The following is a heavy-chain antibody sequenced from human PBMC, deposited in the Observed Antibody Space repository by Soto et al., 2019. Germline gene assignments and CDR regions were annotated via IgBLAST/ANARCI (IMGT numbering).Heavy chain of an antibody. CDR2: ISSSSSTI. V-gene: IGHV3-48*02. CDR3: ARGWRAIFGVVIIPRGMDV. D-gene: IGHD3-3*01. Sequence: PGGSLRLSCAAPGFTFSSYSMNWVRQAPGEGVDWVSYISSSSSTIYYADSVKGRFTISRDNAKNSLYLQMNSLRDEDTAVYYCARGWRAIFGVVIIPRGMDVWGQGTTVTVSS. J-gene: IGHJ6*02. CDR1: GFTFSSYS.